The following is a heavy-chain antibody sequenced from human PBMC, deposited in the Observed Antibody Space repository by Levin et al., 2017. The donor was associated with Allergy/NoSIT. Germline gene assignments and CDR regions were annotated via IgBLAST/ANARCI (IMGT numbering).Heavy chain of an antibody. Sequence: SETLSLTCTVSGGSISSSSYYWGWIRQPPGTGLEWIGSIYYSGSTYYNPSLKSRVTISVDTSKNQFSLKLSSVTAADTAVYYCARHRDIVVVVAATDLWGRGTLVTVSS. D-gene: IGHD2-15*01. CDR3: ARHRDIVVVVAATDL. CDR1: GGSISSSSYY. V-gene: IGHV4-39*01. CDR2: IYYSGST. J-gene: IGHJ2*01.